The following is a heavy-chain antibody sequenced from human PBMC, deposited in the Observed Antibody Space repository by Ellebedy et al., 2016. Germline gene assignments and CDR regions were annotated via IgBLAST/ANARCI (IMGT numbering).Heavy chain of an antibody. CDR1: GGSFSGYY. D-gene: IGHD3-9*01. V-gene: IGHV4-34*01. Sequence: SQTLSLTCXVYGGSFSGYYWSWIRQPPGKGLEWIGEINHSGSTNYNPSLKSRVTISVDTSKNQFSLKLSSVTAADTAVYYCARGDWLSYYFDYWGQGTLVTVSS. J-gene: IGHJ4*02. CDR3: ARGDWLSYYFDY. CDR2: INHSGST.